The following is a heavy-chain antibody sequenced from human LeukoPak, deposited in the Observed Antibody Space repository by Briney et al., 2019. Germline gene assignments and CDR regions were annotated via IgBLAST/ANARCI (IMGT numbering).Heavy chain of an antibody. J-gene: IGHJ5*02. Sequence: PSETLSLTCTVSGGSISSGGYYWSWIRQHPGKGLEWIGYIYYGGSTYYNPSLKSRVTISVDTSKNQFSLKLSSVTAADTAVYYCARGLGARETNWFDPWGQGTLVTVPS. D-gene: IGHD1-26*01. CDR2: IYYGGST. CDR3: ARGLGARETNWFDP. CDR1: GGSISSGGYY. V-gene: IGHV4-31*03.